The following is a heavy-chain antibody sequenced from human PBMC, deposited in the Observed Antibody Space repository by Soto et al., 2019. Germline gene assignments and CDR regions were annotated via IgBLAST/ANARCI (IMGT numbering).Heavy chain of an antibody. CDR1: GGSISSYY. CDR2: IYYSGST. CDR3: ARGGGYSGYGPPFDY. Sequence: QVQLQESGPGLVKPSETLSLTCTVSGGSISSYYWSWIRQPPGKGLEWIGYIYYSGSTNYNPSLKSRVTISVDTSKNQFSLKLSSVTAVDTAVYYCARGGGYSGYGPPFDYWGQGTLVTVSS. J-gene: IGHJ4*02. V-gene: IGHV4-59*01. D-gene: IGHD5-12*01.